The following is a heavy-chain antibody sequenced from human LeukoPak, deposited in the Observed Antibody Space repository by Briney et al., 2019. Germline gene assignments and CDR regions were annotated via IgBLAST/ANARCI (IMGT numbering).Heavy chain of an antibody. CDR1: GFTFSDYY. CDR2: ISSSGSTI. D-gene: IGHD1-26*01. CDR3: ARVRYSGSYVDY. Sequence: PGGSLRLSCAASGFTFSDYYMSWIRQAPGKGLEWVLYISSSGSTIYYADSVRGRFTISRDNAKNSLYLQMNSLRAEDTAVYYCARVRYSGSYVDYWGQGTLVTVSS. J-gene: IGHJ4*02. V-gene: IGHV3-11*01.